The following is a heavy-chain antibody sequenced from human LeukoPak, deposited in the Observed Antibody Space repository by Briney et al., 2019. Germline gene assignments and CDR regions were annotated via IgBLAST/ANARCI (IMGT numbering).Heavy chain of an antibody. D-gene: IGHD6-6*01. CDR3: AIRRGTYYDY. CDR1: EFTFSSYS. Sequence: PGGSLKLSCVVSEFTFSSYSMNWVRQAPGKGLEWVSSISSSSSYIYYADSVKGRFTISRDNAKNSLYLQMNSLRAEDTAVYYCAIRRGTYYDYWGQGTLVTVSS. J-gene: IGHJ4*02. CDR2: ISSSSSYI. V-gene: IGHV3-21*01.